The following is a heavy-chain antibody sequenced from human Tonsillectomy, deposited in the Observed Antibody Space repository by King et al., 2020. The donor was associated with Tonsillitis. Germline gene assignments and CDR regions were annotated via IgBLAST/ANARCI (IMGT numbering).Heavy chain of an antibody. CDR3: AKVRGKYISSSGFDY. Sequence: QLVESGGGLVQPGRSLRLSCAASGFTFDDYAMHWVRQAPGKGLEWVSGISWNSGSIGYADSVKGRFTISRDNAKNSLYLEMNSLRAEDTALYYCAKVRGKYISSSGFDYWGQGTLVTVSS. V-gene: IGHV3-9*01. J-gene: IGHJ4*02. CDR2: ISWNSGSI. CDR1: GFTFDDYA. D-gene: IGHD6-6*01.